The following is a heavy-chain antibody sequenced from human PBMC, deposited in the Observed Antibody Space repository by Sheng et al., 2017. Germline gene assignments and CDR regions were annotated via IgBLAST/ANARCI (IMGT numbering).Heavy chain of an antibody. CDR1: SHLQLLW. J-gene: IGHJ6*03. D-gene: IGHD6-13*01. CDR2: IWNDGSEK. Sequence: VQLMESGGGLVQPGGSRETLLCSVWSHLQLLWHALGPARLQAGGVEWVSIIWNDGSEKYYADSVKGRFTISRDNSKNTVYLQMNSLRAEDTAVYYCAREGIASDIPTPYFMDVWGQGTTVTVSS. CDR3: AREGIASDIPTPYFMDV. V-gene: IGHV3-33*01.